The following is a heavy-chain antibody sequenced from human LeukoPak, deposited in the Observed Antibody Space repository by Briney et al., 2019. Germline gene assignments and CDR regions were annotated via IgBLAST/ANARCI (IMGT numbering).Heavy chain of an antibody. CDR1: GFTFSSYW. CDR3: ARVRFWSGYSKTYYFDY. V-gene: IGHV3-7*01. D-gene: IGHD3-3*01. Sequence: GGSLRLSRAASGFTFSSYWMSWVRQAPGKGLEWVANIKQDGSEKYYVDSVKGRFTISRDNAKNSLYLQMNSLRAEDTAVYYCARVRFWSGYSKTYYFDYWGQGTLVTVSS. J-gene: IGHJ4*02. CDR2: IKQDGSEK.